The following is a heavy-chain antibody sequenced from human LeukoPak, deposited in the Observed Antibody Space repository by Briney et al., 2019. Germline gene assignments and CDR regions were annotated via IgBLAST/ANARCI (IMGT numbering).Heavy chain of an antibody. CDR1: GFTFSSSV. CDR2: ISYDESNK. J-gene: IGHJ4*02. CDR3: AKDVSEWLAFDY. V-gene: IGHV3-30*18. Sequence: SLRLSCAASGFTFSSSVMHWVRQAPGKGLEWVAVISYDESNKYYADSVKGRFTISRDKSKNTLYLQMNSLRAEDTAVYYCAKDVSEWLAFDYWGQGTLVTVSS. D-gene: IGHD6-19*01.